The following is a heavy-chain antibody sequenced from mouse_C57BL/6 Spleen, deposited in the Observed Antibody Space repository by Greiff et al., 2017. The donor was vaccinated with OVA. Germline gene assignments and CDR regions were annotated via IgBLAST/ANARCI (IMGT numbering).Heavy chain of an antibody. CDR1: GYTFTSYW. J-gene: IGHJ2*01. Sequence: QVHVKQSGAELVKPGASVTLSCKASGYTFTSYWMHWVKQRPGQGLEWIGMIHPNSGSTNYNEKFKSKATLTVDKSSSTAYMQLSSLTSEDSAVYYCVRCSSSGYFDYWGQGTTLTVSS. CDR3: VRCSSSGYFDY. D-gene: IGHD1-1*01. CDR2: IHPNSGST. V-gene: IGHV1-64*01.